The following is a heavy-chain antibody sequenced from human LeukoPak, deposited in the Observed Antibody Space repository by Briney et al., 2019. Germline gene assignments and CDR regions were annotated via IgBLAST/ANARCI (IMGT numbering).Heavy chain of an antibody. Sequence: GGSLRLSCAASGFTFSSYAMSWVRQAPGKGLEWVSAISGSGGSTCYADSVKGRFTISRDNSKNTLYLQMNSLRAEDTAVYYCAKSSDIVATNTEGFDYWGQGTLVTVSS. CDR3: AKSSDIVATNTEGFDY. CDR2: ISGSGGST. J-gene: IGHJ4*02. CDR1: GFTFSSYA. D-gene: IGHD5-12*01. V-gene: IGHV3-23*01.